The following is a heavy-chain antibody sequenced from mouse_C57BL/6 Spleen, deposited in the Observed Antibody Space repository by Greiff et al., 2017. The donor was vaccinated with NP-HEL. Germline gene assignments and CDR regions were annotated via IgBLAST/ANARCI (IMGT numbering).Heavy chain of an antibody. V-gene: IGHV1-82*01. CDR2: IYPGDGDT. D-gene: IGHD2-4*01. Sequence: VQLQESGPELVKPGASVKISCKASGYAFSSSWMNWVKQRPGKGLEWIGRIYPGDGDTNYNGKFKGKATLTADKSSSTAYMQLSSLTSEDSAVYFCASYYDYDPTWFAYWGQGTLVTVSA. CDR1: GYAFSSSW. CDR3: ASYYDYDPTWFAY. J-gene: IGHJ3*01.